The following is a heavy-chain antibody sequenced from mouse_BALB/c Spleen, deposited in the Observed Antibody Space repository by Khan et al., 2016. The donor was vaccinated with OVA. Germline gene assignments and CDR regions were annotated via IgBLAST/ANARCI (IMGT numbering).Heavy chain of an antibody. D-gene: IGHD1-1*01. V-gene: IGHV1S41*01. CDR1: GYTFTSYW. CDR2: IAPGSGST. Sequence: DLVKPGASVKLSCKASGYTFTSYWINWIKQRPGQGLEWIGRIAPGSGSTSYNEMFTDKTTLTVVTSSSTAYIKLISLSSEDSAVYFCASSNYYGRGLYSMDYLGQGTSVAVSS. CDR3: ASSNYYGRGLYSMDY. J-gene: IGHJ4*01.